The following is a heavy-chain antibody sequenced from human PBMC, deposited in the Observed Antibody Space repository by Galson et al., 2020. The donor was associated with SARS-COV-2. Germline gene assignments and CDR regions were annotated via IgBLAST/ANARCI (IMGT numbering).Heavy chain of an antibody. CDR2: VHNTAHT. CDR3: ARTECPNYYCDS. V-gene: IGHV4-61*01. CDR1: GGSVGGGSRSYSS. J-gene: IGHJ4*02. D-gene: IGHD2-8*01. Sequence: SETLSLTCPASGGSVGGGSRSYSSWHQIRQLPRQGLELIGQVHNTAHTTYNPSLKNRVTMSIITSKNQFSLRVTSMNAADSAIYYCARTECPNYYCDSWGQGILVTVSS.